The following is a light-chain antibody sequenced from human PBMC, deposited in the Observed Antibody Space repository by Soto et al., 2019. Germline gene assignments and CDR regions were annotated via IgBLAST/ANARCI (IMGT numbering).Light chain of an antibody. CDR3: QQFNYWPPIT. J-gene: IGKJ5*01. Sequence: EILITRCPATLSFSPGQRATLSCRASQTISSNLAWYQQIPGRAPRLLIYGASTRASGIPARFSASGSGTEFTLTISSLQSEDFAVYYCQQFNYWPPITFGQGTRLEIK. CDR1: QTISSN. V-gene: IGKV3-15*01. CDR2: GAS.